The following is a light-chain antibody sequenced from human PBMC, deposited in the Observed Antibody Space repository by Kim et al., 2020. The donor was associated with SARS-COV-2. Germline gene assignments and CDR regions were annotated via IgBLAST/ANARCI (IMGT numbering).Light chain of an antibody. J-gene: IGKJ2*01. CDR1: QSINSR. V-gene: IGKV1-5*03. CDR3: QHYHGYPYT. Sequence: ASAGARVTITGRASQSINSRLAWYQQKPGTPPKLLMYQASVLESGVTSRFSGSGSGTEFVLTINSLQPDDSATYYCQHYHGYPYTFGQGTKLEI. CDR2: QAS.